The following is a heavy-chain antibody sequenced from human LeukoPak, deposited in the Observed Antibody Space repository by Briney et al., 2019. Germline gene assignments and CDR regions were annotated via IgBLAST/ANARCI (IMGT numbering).Heavy chain of an antibody. D-gene: IGHD6-13*01. Sequence: SETLSLTCAVYGGSFSGYYWSWIRQPPGKGLEWIGEINHSGSTNYNPSLKSRVTISVDTSKNQFSLKLSSVTAADTAVYYCARGLGYSSSWLDYWGQGILVTVSS. J-gene: IGHJ4*02. CDR1: GGSFSGYY. V-gene: IGHV4-34*01. CDR2: INHSGST. CDR3: ARGLGYSSSWLDY.